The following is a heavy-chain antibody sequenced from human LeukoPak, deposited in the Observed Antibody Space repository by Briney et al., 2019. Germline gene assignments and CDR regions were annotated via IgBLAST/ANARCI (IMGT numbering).Heavy chain of an antibody. CDR3: ARDQGGSGYPGPFDY. V-gene: IGHV1-18*01. Sequence: ASLKVSCKASGYTFSRDGISWVRQAPGQGLEWMGWISAYNGNKNNAQKLQGRVSMTTDTSTSTAYMELRSLRYDDTAVYYCARDQGGSGYPGPFDYWGQGTLVTVSS. D-gene: IGHD3-22*01. J-gene: IGHJ4*02. CDR1: GYTFSRDG. CDR2: ISAYNGNK.